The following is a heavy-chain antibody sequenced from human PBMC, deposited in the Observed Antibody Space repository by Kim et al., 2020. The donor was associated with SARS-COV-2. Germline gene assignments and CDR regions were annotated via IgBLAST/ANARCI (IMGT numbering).Heavy chain of an antibody. D-gene: IGHD4-17*01. Sequence: GGSLRLSCAASGFTFDDYAMHWVRQAPGKGLEWVALIRGDGGSTYYADSVKGRFTISRDNSKNSLYLQMNSLRTEDTALYYCAKDSNDYGDYESWVDLWGRGTLVTVSS. CDR1: GFTFDDYA. CDR3: AKDSNDYGDYESWVDL. V-gene: IGHV3-43*02. CDR2: IRGDGGST. J-gene: IGHJ2*01.